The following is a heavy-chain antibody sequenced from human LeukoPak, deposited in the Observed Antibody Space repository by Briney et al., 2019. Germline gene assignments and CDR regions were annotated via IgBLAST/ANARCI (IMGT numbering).Heavy chain of an antibody. V-gene: IGHV4-59*08. CDR3: ARVGDTSGYFYYFDN. Sequence: PSETLSLTCAVSGGSISNFYSSWVRQPPGKGLEWVGDISYGGGTTSNASPKHRRSMSMDTSKNQLSMRLSSVTAAETALYYCARVGDTSGYFYYFDNWGQGTLVTVSS. D-gene: IGHD3-22*01. J-gene: IGHJ4*02. CDR2: ISYGGGT. CDR1: GGSISNFY.